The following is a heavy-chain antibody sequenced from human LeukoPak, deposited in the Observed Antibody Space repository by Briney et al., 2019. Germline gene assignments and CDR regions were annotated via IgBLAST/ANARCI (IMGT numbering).Heavy chain of an antibody. CDR3: ARRAGYCSGGRCYFDY. Sequence: GGSLRLFCAASGFTFSIYAVSWVRQAPGKGLEWVSSITGTGDNTYYADSVKGRFTISRDNSKNTLYLQMNSLTAEDTAVYYCARRAGYCSGGRCYFDYWGQGTLVTVSS. V-gene: IGHV3-23*01. CDR2: ITGTGDNT. J-gene: IGHJ4*02. D-gene: IGHD2-15*01. CDR1: GFTFSIYA.